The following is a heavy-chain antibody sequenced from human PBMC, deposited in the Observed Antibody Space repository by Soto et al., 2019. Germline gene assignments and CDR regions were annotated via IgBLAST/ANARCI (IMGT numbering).Heavy chain of an antibody. CDR3: TTPNMTQAN. CDR1: GFTFSNAW. V-gene: IGHV3-15*01. CDR2: IKIKTDGGTT. J-gene: IGHJ4*02. Sequence: EVQLVESGGGLVKPGGSLRLSCAASGFTFSNAWMSWVRQASGKGLEWVGRIKIKTDGGTTDYAAPVKGRFTISRDDSKNTLYLQMNSLKTEDTAVYYCTTPNMTQANWGQGTLVTVSS.